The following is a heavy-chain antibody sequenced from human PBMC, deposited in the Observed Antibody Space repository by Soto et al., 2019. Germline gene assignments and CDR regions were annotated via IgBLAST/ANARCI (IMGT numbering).Heavy chain of an antibody. J-gene: IGHJ4*02. CDR1: SGSISSSNW. Sequence: QVQLQESGPGLVKPSGTLSLTCAVSSGSISSSNWWSWVRQPPGKGLEWIGESYHSGSTSYNPSLKGGVTISVDKAKNPCSLRLSSVTDADMAVYYCARVMTGYYWGGYFDYGGQGTLVTVS. CDR2: SYHSGST. CDR3: ARVMTGYYWGGYFDY. D-gene: IGHD3-9*01. V-gene: IGHV4-4*02.